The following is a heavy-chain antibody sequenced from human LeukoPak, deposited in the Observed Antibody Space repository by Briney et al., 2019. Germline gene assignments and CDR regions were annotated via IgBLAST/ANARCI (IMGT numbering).Heavy chain of an antibody. CDR3: AKDPYDHGY. CDR2: ISYDGSNK. D-gene: IGHD5-12*01. Sequence: PGGSLRLSCAASGFTFSSYAMHWVRQAPGKGLEWVAVISYDGSNKYYADSVKGRFTISRDNSKNTLYLQMNSLRAEDTAVYYCAKDPYDHGYWGQGTLVTVSS. CDR1: GFTFSSYA. J-gene: IGHJ4*02. V-gene: IGHV3-30-3*01.